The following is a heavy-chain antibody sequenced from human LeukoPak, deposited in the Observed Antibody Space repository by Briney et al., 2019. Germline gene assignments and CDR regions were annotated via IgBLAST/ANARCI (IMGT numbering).Heavy chain of an antibody. J-gene: IGHJ4*02. V-gene: IGHV4-59*01. CDR1: GGSISSYY. D-gene: IGHD3-16*01. Sequence: SETLSLTCTVSGGSISSYYWHWIRQPPGKGLEWIGYFHNSGTSTYNPSLKSRVTISADTSKNQFSLKLNSLTTADTAVYYCTRGAGWLIDYWGQGILVTVSS. CDR2: FHNSGTS. CDR3: TRGAGWLIDY.